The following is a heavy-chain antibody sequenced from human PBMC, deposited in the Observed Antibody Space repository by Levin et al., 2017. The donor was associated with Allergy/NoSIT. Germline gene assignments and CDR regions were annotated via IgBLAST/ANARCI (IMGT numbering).Heavy chain of an antibody. CDR3: AREKPDAVHFDY. Sequence: ASVKVSCKASGYTFTSYHLHWVRQAPGQGLEWMGTVYYGHSPTKYAQKFQGRVTMTGDTSTSTVYMELDSLESEDTAVYHCAREKPDAVHFDYWGQGTLVTVSS. D-gene: IGHD2-2*01. CDR2: VYYGHSPT. V-gene: IGHV1-46*01. J-gene: IGHJ4*02. CDR1: GYTFTSYH.